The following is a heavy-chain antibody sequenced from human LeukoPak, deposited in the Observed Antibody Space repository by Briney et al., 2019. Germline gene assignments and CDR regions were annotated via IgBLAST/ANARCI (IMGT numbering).Heavy chain of an antibody. V-gene: IGHV1-8*01. CDR3: ARLPTYYDFWSGLKKYYYYGMDV. D-gene: IGHD3-3*01. CDR2: MNPNSGNT. Sequence: ASVKVSCKASGYTFTSYDINWVRQATGPGLEWMGWMNPNSGNTGYAQKFQGRVTMTRNTSISTAYMELSSLRSEDTAVYYCARLPTYYDFWSGLKKYYYYGMDVWGQGTTVTVSS. J-gene: IGHJ6*02. CDR1: GYTFTSYD.